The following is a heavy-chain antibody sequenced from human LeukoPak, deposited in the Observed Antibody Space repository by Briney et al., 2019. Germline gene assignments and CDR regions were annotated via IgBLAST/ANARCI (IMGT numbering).Heavy chain of an antibody. J-gene: IGHJ4*02. Sequence: GGSLRLSCAASGFTSSSYGMHWVRQAPGKGREGVAVIWYDGSNKYYADSVKGRFTISRDNSKNTLYLEMNSLSAEDTAVYYCARVKEGYYDSSGYYDYWGQGTLVTVSS. CDR1: GFTSSSYG. D-gene: IGHD3-22*01. CDR2: IWYDGSNK. V-gene: IGHV3-33*01. CDR3: ARVKEGYYDSSGYYDY.